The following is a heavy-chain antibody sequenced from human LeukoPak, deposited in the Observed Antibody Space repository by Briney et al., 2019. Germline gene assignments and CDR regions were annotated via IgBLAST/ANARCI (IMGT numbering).Heavy chain of an antibody. Sequence: SETLSLTCAVYGGSFSGYYWSWIRLPPGKGLEWIGEINHSGSTNYNPSLKSRVTISVDTSKNQFSLKLSSVTAADTAVYYCARRWGMYYDYVWGSYRYVFDPWGQGTLVTVSS. CDR2: INHSGST. V-gene: IGHV4-34*01. CDR1: GGSFSGYY. J-gene: IGHJ5*02. CDR3: ARRWGMYYDYVWGSYRYVFDP. D-gene: IGHD3-16*02.